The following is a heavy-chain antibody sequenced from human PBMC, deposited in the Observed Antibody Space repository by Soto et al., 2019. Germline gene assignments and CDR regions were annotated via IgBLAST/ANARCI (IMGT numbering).Heavy chain of an antibody. D-gene: IGHD5-12*01. Sequence: QVQLQQWGAGLLKPSETLSLTCAVYGGSFSGYYWSWIRKPPGKGLEWIGEINHSGSTAYNPSLMSRFTISVEPSKNHFSLKLNSVTAADTAVYYCARCRKEYINNWYVDWGQGTLVTVSS. CDR3: ARCRKEYINNWYVD. J-gene: IGHJ5*02. CDR1: GGSFSGYY. V-gene: IGHV4-34*01. CDR2: INHSGST.